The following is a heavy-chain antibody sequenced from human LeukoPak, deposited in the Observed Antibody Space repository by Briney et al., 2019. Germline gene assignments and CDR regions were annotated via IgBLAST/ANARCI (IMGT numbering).Heavy chain of an antibody. CDR2: IRYDGNNK. CDR1: GFTFSNYG. D-gene: IGHD1-26*01. Sequence: QSGGSLRLSCGASGFTFSNYGMLWVRQAPGKGLEWVAFIRYDGNNKLYADSVKGRFTISRDNAKNSLYLQMNSLRPEDTAVYYCARDPYSGSYGDYYYYYMDVWGKGTTVTISS. V-gene: IGHV3-30*02. J-gene: IGHJ6*03. CDR3: ARDPYSGSYGDYYYYYMDV.